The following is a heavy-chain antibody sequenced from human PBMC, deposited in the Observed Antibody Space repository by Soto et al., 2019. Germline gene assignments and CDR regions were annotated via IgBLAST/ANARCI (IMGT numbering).Heavy chain of an antibody. CDR3: ARDETYSNYDDYYYYGMDV. Sequence: QVQLVQSGAEVKKPGSSVKVSCKASGGTFSSYAISWVRQAPGQGLEWMGGIIPIFGTANYAQKFQGRVTITADESTSTGYMELSSLRSEDTAVYYCARDETYSNYDDYYYYGMDVWGQGTTVTVSS. CDR2: IIPIFGTA. V-gene: IGHV1-69*01. D-gene: IGHD4-4*01. J-gene: IGHJ6*02. CDR1: GGTFSSYA.